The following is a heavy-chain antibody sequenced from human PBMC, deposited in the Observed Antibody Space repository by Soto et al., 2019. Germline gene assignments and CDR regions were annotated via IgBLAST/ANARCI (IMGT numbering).Heavy chain of an antibody. CDR3: AATDDRYCSGGSCYPQAV. CDR1: GFTFTSSA. V-gene: IGHV1-58*02. J-gene: IGHJ3*01. D-gene: IGHD2-15*01. Sequence: GASVKVSCKASGFTFTSSAIQWVRQARGQRLEWIGWIVVGSGNTNYAQKFQERVTITRDMSTSTAYMELSSLRSEDTAVYYCAATDDRYCSGGSCYPQAVWGQGTMVTVSS. CDR2: IVVGSGNT.